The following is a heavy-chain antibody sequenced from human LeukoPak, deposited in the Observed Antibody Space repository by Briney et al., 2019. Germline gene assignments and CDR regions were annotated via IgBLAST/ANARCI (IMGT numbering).Heavy chain of an antibody. CDR1: GFTFSSYG. D-gene: IGHD6-13*01. CDR3: AKEGRSLSDY. CDR2: IWYDGSNK. V-gene: IGHV3-33*06. J-gene: IGHJ4*02. Sequence: RRSLRLSCAASGFTFSSYGMHWVRQAPGKGLEWVAVIWYDGSNKYYADSVKGRFTISRDNSKNTLYLQMNSLRAEDTAVYYCAKEGRSLSDYWGQGTLVTVSS.